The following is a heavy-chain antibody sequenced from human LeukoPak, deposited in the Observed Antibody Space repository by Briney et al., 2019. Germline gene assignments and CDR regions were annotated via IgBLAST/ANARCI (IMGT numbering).Heavy chain of an antibody. CDR3: ARQPEGTWFDP. J-gene: IGHJ5*02. V-gene: IGHV5-10-1*01. D-gene: IGHD1-1*01. CDR2: IDPSDSYT. CDR1: GSFFTSNW. Sequence: HGASLKISCKCSGSFFTSNWISWVRQLPGKGLEWMGRIDPSDSYTNSSPSFQGHVTISADKSISTAYLQWSSLKASDTAMYYCARQPEGTWFDPWGQGTLVTVSS.